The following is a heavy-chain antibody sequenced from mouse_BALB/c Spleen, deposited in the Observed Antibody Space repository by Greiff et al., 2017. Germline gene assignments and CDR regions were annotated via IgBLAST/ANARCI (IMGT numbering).Heavy chain of an antibody. V-gene: IGHV5-4*02. Sequence: EVQRVESGGGLVKPGGSLKLSCAASGFTFSDYYMYWVRQTPEKRLEWVATISDGGSYTYYPDSVKGRFTISRDNAKNNLYLQMSSLKSEDTAMYYCARQYGNSWYFDVWGAGTTVTVSS. CDR1: GFTFSDYY. D-gene: IGHD2-10*02. CDR2: ISDGGSYT. CDR3: ARQYGNSWYFDV. J-gene: IGHJ1*01.